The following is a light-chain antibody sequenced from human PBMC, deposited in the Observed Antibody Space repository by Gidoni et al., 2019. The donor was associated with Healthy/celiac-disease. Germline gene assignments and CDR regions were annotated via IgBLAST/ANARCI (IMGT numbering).Light chain of an antibody. V-gene: IGKV3-20*01. CDR2: GAS. J-gene: IGKJ3*01. Sequence: EIVLTQSPGPLSLSPGERATLSCRASQSVSSSYLAWYQQKPGQAPRLLIYGASSRATGIPDRCSGSGSGTEVTITISRLEQEDVAVYYCQQYGSSHRLFTFGPGTKVDIK. CDR3: QQYGSSHRLFT. CDR1: QSVSSSY.